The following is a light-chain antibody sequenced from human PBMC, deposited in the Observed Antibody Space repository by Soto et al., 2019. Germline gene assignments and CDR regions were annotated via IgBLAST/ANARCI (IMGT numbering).Light chain of an antibody. J-gene: IGLJ1*01. Sequence: QSALTQPPSASGSPGQSVTISCTGTSGDVGGYNYVSWYQQHPGKAPKLMIFEVSERPSGVPDRFSASKSGNTASLTVSGLQAEDEADYYCSSYAGSNNYVFRTGTKVTVL. CDR2: EVS. CDR1: SGDVGGYNY. CDR3: SSYAGSNNYV. V-gene: IGLV2-8*01.